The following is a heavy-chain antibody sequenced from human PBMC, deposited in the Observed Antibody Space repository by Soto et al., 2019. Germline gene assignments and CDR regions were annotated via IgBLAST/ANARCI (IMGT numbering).Heavy chain of an antibody. V-gene: IGHV1-2*04. Sequence: GASVKVSCKASGYTFTGYYMHWVRQAPGQGLEWMGWINPNSGGTNYAQKFQGWVTMTRDTSISTAYMELSRLRSDDTAVYYCARCFPFSGSWYGEDYYYYGMDVWGQGTTVTVSS. J-gene: IGHJ6*02. CDR1: GYTFTGYY. CDR2: INPNSGGT. D-gene: IGHD6-13*01. CDR3: ARCFPFSGSWYGEDYYYYGMDV.